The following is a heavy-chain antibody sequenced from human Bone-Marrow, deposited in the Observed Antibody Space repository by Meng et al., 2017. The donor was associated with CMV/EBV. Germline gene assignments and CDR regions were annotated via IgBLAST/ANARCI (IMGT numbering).Heavy chain of an antibody. J-gene: IGHJ6*02. D-gene: IGHD3-9*01. V-gene: IGHV4-61*01. CDR2: IYYSGST. CDR3: ARDNFDTSYYGMDV. CDR1: GGSASSGSYY. Sequence: SETLSLTCTVSGGSASSGSYYWSWIRQPPGKGLEWIGYIYYSGSTNYNPSLKSRVTISVDTSKNQFSLKLSSVTAADTAVYYCARDNFDTSYYGMDVWGQGTTVTVSS.